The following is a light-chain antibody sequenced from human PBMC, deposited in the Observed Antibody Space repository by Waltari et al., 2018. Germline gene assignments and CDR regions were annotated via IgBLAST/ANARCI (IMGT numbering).Light chain of an antibody. CDR3: QQFGSSPRT. V-gene: IGKV3-20*01. Sequence: ELVLTQSPGTLSLSPGERATLSCRASQSVSSNYLLWYQQKPGQAPRVLIYGASNRATGIPDRFSGSGSGTDFTLTISRLEPEDFAVYYCQQFGSSPRTFGQGTKVEFK. J-gene: IGKJ1*01. CDR1: QSVSSNY. CDR2: GAS.